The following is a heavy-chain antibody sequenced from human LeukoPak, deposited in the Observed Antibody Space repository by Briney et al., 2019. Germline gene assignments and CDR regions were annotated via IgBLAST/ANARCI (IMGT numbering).Heavy chain of an antibody. CDR3: ARNYDSSGYYYYYYYYYYYMDV. V-gene: IGHV3-7*01. D-gene: IGHD3-22*01. Sequence: PGGSLRLSCAASGFTFSSYWMSWVRQAPGKGLEWVANIKQDGSEKYYVDSVKGRFTISRDNAKNSLYLQMNSLRAEDTAVSYCARNYDSSGYYYYYYYYYYYMDVWGKGTTVTVSS. CDR2: IKQDGSEK. CDR1: GFTFSSYW. J-gene: IGHJ6*03.